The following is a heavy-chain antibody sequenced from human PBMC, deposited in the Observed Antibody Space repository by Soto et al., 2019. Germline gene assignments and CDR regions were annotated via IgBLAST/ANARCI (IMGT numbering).Heavy chain of an antibody. V-gene: IGHV4-59*01. CDR1: GGSISSYY. D-gene: IGHD3-22*01. J-gene: IGHJ5*02. Sequence: QVQLQESGPGLVKPSETLSLTCTVSGGSISSYYWSWIRQPPGKGLEWIGYIYYSGSTNYNPSLKSRVTISVDTSKNQFSLKLSSVTAADTAVYYCARAKVDYYDSPGWFDPWGQGTLVTVSS. CDR2: IYYSGST. CDR3: ARAKVDYYDSPGWFDP.